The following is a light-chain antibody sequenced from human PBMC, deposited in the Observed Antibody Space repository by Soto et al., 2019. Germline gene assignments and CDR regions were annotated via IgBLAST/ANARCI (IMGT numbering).Light chain of an antibody. CDR1: QGIITW. V-gene: IGKV1-12*01. CDR2: AAS. Sequence: DIQMTQSPSSVSASVGDRVTITCRASQGIITWLAWYQQRPGKAPKLLIYAASNLQTGVPSRFSDSGSGTDFTLTISRLQAEDYATYDCQQANSFPWTFGEGTKVEV. J-gene: IGKJ1*01. CDR3: QQANSFPWT.